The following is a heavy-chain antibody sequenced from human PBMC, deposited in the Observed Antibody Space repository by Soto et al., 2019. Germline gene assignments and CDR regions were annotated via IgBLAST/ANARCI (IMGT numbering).Heavy chain of an antibody. CDR1: GGSFSGYY. D-gene: IGHD4-17*01. Sequence: SETLSLTCAVYGGSFSGYYWSWIRQPPGKGLEWIGEINHSGSTNYNPSLKSRVTISVDTSKNQFSLKLSSVTAADTAVYYCAVRLTTVNYYYYGTDVWGQGTTVTVSS. J-gene: IGHJ6*02. CDR2: INHSGST. CDR3: AVRLTTVNYYYYGTDV. V-gene: IGHV4-34*01.